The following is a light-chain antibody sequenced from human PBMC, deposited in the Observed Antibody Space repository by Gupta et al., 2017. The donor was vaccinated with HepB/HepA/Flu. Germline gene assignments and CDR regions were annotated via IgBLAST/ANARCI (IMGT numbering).Light chain of an antibody. CDR2: GAS. Sequence: IVLTQSPGTLSLSPGERATLPCRASQSVSSSYLAWYQQKPGQAPRLLIYGASSKATGIPDRFSGSGSRTDFTLTISRLEPEDFAVYYCQQYGSSPLTFGGGTKVEIK. CDR3: QQYGSSPLT. CDR1: QSVSSSY. J-gene: IGKJ4*01. V-gene: IGKV3-20*01.